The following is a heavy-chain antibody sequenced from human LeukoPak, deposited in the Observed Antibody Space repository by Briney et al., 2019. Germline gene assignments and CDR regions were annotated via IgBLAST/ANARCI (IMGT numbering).Heavy chain of an antibody. V-gene: IGHV1-18*01. CDR2: ISAYNGNT. J-gene: IGHJ3*02. CDR1: GYTFTSYG. D-gene: IGHD2-2*01. CDR3: ARDSVVVPAAQDHDAFDI. Sequence: GASVKVSCKASGYTFTSYGISWVRQAPGQGLEWMGWISAYNGNTNYAQKLQGRVTMTKDTSTSTAYMELRSLRSDYTAVYYCARDSVVVPAAQDHDAFDIWGQGRMVTVSS.